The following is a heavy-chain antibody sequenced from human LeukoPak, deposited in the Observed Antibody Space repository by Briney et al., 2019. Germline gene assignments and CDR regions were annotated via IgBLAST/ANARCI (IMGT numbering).Heavy chain of an antibody. V-gene: IGHV3-23*01. D-gene: IGHD5-24*01. J-gene: IGHJ4*02. CDR3: GRDSRWAQPDY. CDR1: GFTFSSYW. CDR2: LTSSGAST. Sequence: GGSLRLSCAASGFTFSSYWMSWVRRAPGKGLEWVSGLTSSGASTYYADSVKGRFTISRDNSKNTVYLQINSLTAEDTAVYYCGRDSRWAQPDYWGQGTLVTVSS.